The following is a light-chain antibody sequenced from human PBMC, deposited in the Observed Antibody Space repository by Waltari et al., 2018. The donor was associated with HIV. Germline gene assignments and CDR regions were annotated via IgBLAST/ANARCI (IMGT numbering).Light chain of an antibody. CDR2: GAS. V-gene: IGKV3-20*01. J-gene: IGKJ2*01. CDR3: QRYSTSPPYT. Sequence: EIVLTQSPGTLSLSPGERATLSCRASQSIYDSYLAWYQQKPCQPPRFLIYGASSRAACTPDRFSGSGSGTEFTLTISRLEPEDFAVYYCQRYSTSPPYTFGQGTKLENK. CDR1: QSIYDSY.